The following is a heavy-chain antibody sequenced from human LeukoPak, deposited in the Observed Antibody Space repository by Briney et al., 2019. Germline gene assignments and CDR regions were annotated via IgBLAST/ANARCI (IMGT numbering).Heavy chain of an antibody. Sequence: GGSLRLSCAASGFTVSSNYVAWVRQAPGRGLEWVSLTYSGNSGGSTDYADSVKGRFTISRDDSTNTLYLQLTSLRADDTAVFYCARHRAYIGYDYWGQGTLVTVSS. D-gene: IGHD5-12*01. V-gene: IGHV3-66*04. J-gene: IGHJ4*02. CDR1: GFTVSSNY. CDR3: ARHRAYIGYDY. CDR2: TYSGNSGGST.